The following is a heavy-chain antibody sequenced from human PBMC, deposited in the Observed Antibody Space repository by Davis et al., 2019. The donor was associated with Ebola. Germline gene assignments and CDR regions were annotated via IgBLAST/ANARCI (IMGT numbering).Heavy chain of an antibody. CDR2: IIPIFGTA. CDR1: GYTFTNYG. J-gene: IGHJ6*04. CDR3: ARDIPFPSSGYYGMDV. Sequence: SVKVSCKASGYTFTNYGITWVRQAPGQGLEWMGGIIPIFGTANYAQKFQGRVTITADESTSTAYMELSSLRSEDTAVYYCARDIPFPSSGYYGMDVWGKGTTVTVSS. D-gene: IGHD3-22*01. V-gene: IGHV1-69*13.